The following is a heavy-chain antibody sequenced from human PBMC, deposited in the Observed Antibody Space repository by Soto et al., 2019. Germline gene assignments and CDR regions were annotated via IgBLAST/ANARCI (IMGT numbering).Heavy chain of an antibody. J-gene: IGHJ6*02. CDR2: IIPIFGPA. CDR3: ATGSFTSTGGRIGYHYNAMDV. D-gene: IGHD1-1*01. CDR1: GYTFTSYD. Sequence: RASVKVSCKASGYTFTSYDINWVRQAPGQGLEWMGGIIPIFGPANFAKKFQGRVTITADESTTTAYMELSSLTSEDTAVYYCATGSFTSTGGRIGYHYNAMDVWGQGTTVTVSS. V-gene: IGHV1-69*13.